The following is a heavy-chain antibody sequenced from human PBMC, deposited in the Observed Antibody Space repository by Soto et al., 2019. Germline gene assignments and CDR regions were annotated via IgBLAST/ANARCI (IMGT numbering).Heavy chain of an antibody. CDR2: IRSKADNYAT. J-gene: IGHJ4*02. Sequence: PGGSLRLSCAASGFTFSDSAIYWVRQTSGKGLEWVGRIRSKADNYATSYAASVEGRFAISRDESNNTAFLQMNSLKTEDTALYYCTRETYGSGSYRFDNWGQGTLVTVSS. CDR3: TRETYGSGSYRFDN. D-gene: IGHD3-10*01. CDR1: GFTFSDSA. V-gene: IGHV3-73*01.